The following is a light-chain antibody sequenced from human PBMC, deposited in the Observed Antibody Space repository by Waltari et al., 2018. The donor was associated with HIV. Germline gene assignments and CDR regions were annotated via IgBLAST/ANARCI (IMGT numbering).Light chain of an antibody. CDR3: QSYDTSLGGSV. CDR1: SSNIAAGYD. Sequence: QSVLTQPPSVSGAPGQRVTISFTRSSSNIAAGYDVHWYQQLPGTAPKLFIYANNNRPSGIPDRFSGSKSGTSASLAITGLRAEDEGDYYCQSYDTSLGGSVFGGGTKLTVL. V-gene: IGLV1-40*01. J-gene: IGLJ3*02. CDR2: ANN.